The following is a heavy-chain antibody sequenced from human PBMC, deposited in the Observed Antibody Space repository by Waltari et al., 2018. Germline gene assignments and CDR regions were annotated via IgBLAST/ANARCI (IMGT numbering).Heavy chain of an antibody. CDR1: GGSISNLNFY. Sequence: QVQLQESGPGLAKASQTLSLTCVVSGGSISNLNFYWSWIRQPAGKGLGWIGRIYRSGVTYYNPSLRGRATMFLDRSKNQFSLTVDSLIAADTAVYYCAVSPDTATSRAAFHFWGPGTTVSVSS. J-gene: IGHJ6*02. CDR3: AVSPDTATSRAAFHF. V-gene: IGHV4-61*02. CDR2: IYRSGVT. D-gene: IGHD5-18*01.